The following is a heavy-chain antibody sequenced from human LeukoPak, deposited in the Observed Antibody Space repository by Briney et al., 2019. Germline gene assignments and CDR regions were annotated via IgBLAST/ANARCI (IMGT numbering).Heavy chain of an antibody. CDR3: AKDIGGSGAY. D-gene: IGHD3-16*01. J-gene: IGHJ4*02. CDR2: FGGSGGDT. Sequence: GGSLRLSCAASGFTFRSYAMSWVRQAPGKGLEWVSAFGGSGGDTYYADSVKGRFTISRDNSKNTVYLQMNSLRAEDTAIYYCAKDIGGSGAYWGQGTLVTVSS. V-gene: IGHV3-23*01. CDR1: GFTFRSYA.